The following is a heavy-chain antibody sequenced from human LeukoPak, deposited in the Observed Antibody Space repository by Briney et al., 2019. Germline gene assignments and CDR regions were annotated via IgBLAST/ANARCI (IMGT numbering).Heavy chain of an antibody. D-gene: IGHD1-26*01. J-gene: IGHJ3*02. CDR3: ARPDSGTYVARAFDI. Sequence: KPSETLSLTCTVSGGSISSSNYYWGWFRQPPGKGLEWIGSIYYSGSTYYTPSLKSRATISVDTSKNQFSLKLRSVTAVDTAVYYCARPDSGTYVARAFDIWGQGTLVSVSS. CDR2: IYYSGST. CDR1: GGSISSSNYY. V-gene: IGHV4-39*01.